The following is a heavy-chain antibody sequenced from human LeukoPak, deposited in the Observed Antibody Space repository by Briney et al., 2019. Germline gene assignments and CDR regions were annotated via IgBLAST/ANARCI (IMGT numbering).Heavy chain of an antibody. V-gene: IGHV1-3*03. CDR2: INPSNGDT. Sequence: GASVKVSCKSSGYSFTSQDMHWVRQAPAQRQEWVGCINPSNGDTKNSQEFQGRGTIIRETSSTKEYMQMRSLRSADKAGEYCSTYNYWGQGTLVTVSS. CDR3: STYNY. CDR1: GYSFTSQD. D-gene: IGHD1-1*01. J-gene: IGHJ4*02.